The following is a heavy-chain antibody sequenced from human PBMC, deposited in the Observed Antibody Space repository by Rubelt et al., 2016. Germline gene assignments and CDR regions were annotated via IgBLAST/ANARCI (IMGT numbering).Heavy chain of an antibody. CDR2: ISGGMETI. Sequence: LVQPGESLRLSCEGSGFTFSSYSMDWVRQVPGKGLEWISYISGGMETIYYADSVRGRFTISRDNAKNSLYLQMERLRAEDTAGYYCARGYLSNSFDYWGQGTLVTVSS. V-gene: IGHV3-48*04. J-gene: IGHJ4*02. CDR3: ARGYLSNSFDY. D-gene: IGHD4-11*01. CDR1: GFTFSSYS.